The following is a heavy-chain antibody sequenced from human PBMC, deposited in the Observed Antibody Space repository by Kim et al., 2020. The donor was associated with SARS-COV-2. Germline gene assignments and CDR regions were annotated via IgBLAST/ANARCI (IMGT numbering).Heavy chain of an antibody. J-gene: IGHJ5*02. V-gene: IGHV1-3*01. CDR3: ARDSASIAVAANWFDP. Sequence: QKFQGRVTITRDTSASTAYMELTSLRSEDTAVYYCARDSASIAVAANWFDPWGQGTLVTVSS. D-gene: IGHD6-19*01.